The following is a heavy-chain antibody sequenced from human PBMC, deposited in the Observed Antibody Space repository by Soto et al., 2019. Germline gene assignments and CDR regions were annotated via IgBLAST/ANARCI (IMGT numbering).Heavy chain of an antibody. CDR3: ARGGIAARPGAFDI. Sequence: QVQLVQSGAEVKKPGSSVKVSCKASGGTFSSYAISWVRQAPGQGLEWMGGIIPIFGTANYAQKLQGRVTITADESTSTAYMELNSLRSEDTAVYYCARGGIAARPGAFDIWGQGTMVTVSS. CDR2: IIPIFGTA. D-gene: IGHD6-6*01. J-gene: IGHJ3*02. CDR1: GGTFSSYA. V-gene: IGHV1-69*01.